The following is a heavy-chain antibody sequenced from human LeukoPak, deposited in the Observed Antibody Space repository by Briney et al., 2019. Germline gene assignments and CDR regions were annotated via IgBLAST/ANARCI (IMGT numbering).Heavy chain of an antibody. D-gene: IGHD1-26*01. V-gene: IGHV3-7*01. CDR2: IKQDGSEK. CDR3: AKDWGQRGVGATLGH. Sequence: GGSLRLSCAASGFTFSSYWMSWVRQAPGKGLEWVANIKQDGSEKYYVDSAKGRFTISRDNSKNTVGLQINSLRDEDTAVYYCAKDWGQRGVGATLGHWGQGTLVIVSS. CDR1: GFTFSSYW. J-gene: IGHJ4*02.